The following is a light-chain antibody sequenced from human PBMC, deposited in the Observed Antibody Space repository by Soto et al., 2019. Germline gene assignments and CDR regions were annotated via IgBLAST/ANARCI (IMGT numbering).Light chain of an antibody. CDR1: SSNIGTNT. V-gene: IGLV1-44*01. CDR3: AAWDDSLNGYV. CDR2: GDN. Sequence: QSVLAQSPSASGTPGQRVTLSCSGSSSNIGTNTVNWYQQLPGTAPKLLIYGDNQRPSGVPDRFSGSKSGTSASLAISGLQSEDEADYYCAAWDDSLNGYVFAAGTKVTVL. J-gene: IGLJ1*01.